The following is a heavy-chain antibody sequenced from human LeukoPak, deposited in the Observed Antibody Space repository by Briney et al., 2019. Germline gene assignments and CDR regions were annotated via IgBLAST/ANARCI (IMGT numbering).Heavy chain of an antibody. CDR3: ARDYTRAGYGSGSYYNVRGNWFDP. CDR1: GYTFTSYD. V-gene: IGHV1-8*01. J-gene: IGHJ5*02. Sequence: ASVKVSCKASGYTFTSYDINWVRQATGQGLEWMGWMNPNSGNTGYAQKFQGRVTMTRNTSISTAYMELSSLRSEDTAVYYCARDYTRAGYGSGSYYNVRGNWFDPWGQGTLVTVSS. D-gene: IGHD3-10*01. CDR2: MNPNSGNT.